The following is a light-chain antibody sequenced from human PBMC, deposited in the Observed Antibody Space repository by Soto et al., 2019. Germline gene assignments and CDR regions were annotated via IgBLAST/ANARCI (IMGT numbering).Light chain of an antibody. J-gene: IGLJ1*01. CDR2: EAS. Sequence: QSALTQPPSVSGSPGQSVTISCTGTSTDFVSYNRVSWYQQPPGTAPKLIIYEASNRPSGGPDRFSGSKSGNTASLTISGLQAADESDYYCSLYTSENTYVFGTGTKLTVL. CDR3: SLYTSENTYV. CDR1: STDFVSYNR. V-gene: IGLV2-18*01.